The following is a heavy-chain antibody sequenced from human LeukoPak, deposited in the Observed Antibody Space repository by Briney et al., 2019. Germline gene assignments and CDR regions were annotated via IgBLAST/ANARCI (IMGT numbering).Heavy chain of an antibody. J-gene: IGHJ3*02. CDR2: IKQDGSEK. CDR1: GFTFSSYW. Sequence: TGGSLRLSCAASGFTFSSYWMSWVRQAPGEGLEWVANIKQDGSEKYYVDSVKGRFTISRDNAKNSLYLQMNSLRAEDTAVYYCARGQWLQFDVFDIWGQGTMVTVSS. V-gene: IGHV3-7*04. D-gene: IGHD5-24*01. CDR3: ARGQWLQFDVFDI.